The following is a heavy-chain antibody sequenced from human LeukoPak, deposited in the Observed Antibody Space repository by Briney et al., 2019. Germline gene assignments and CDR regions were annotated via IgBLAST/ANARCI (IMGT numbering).Heavy chain of an antibody. J-gene: IGHJ4*02. Sequence: GASVKVSCKASGYTFTGYYMHWVRQAPGQGLEWMGLINSSGGRTSYAQKFQGRVTMARDTSTGTVYMELSSLRSEDTAVYYCARGPPNYGGFDYWGQGTLVTVSS. CDR3: ARGPPNYGGFDY. CDR2: INSSGGRT. CDR1: GYTFTGYY. V-gene: IGHV1-46*01. D-gene: IGHD4-23*01.